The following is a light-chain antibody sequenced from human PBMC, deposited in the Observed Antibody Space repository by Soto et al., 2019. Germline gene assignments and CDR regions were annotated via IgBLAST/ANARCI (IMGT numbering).Light chain of an antibody. Sequence: QSALTQPASVSGSPGLSIAISCTGTSRDVGGYNSVSWYQQQPGKVPKLMIYDVSNRPSGVSNRFSGSKSGNTASLTISGLQAEDEGVYYCSSYTTGGSYVFGTGTKVTVL. CDR1: SRDVGGYNS. CDR2: DVS. J-gene: IGLJ1*01. CDR3: SSYTTGGSYV. V-gene: IGLV2-14*01.